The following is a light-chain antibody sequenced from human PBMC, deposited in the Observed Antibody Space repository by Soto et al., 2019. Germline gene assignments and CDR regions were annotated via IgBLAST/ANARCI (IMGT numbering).Light chain of an antibody. V-gene: IGKV3-15*01. J-gene: IGKJ1*01. Sequence: EIVLTQSPATLSVSPGGRATLSCRASQDARAGLAWYQQKPGQPPRLLIHGASTRATGIPARFSGSGSGTEFTLTLSSLLSEDSGAYFWQQYDVWPVTFGQGT. CDR3: QQYDVWPVT. CDR1: QDARAG. CDR2: GAS.